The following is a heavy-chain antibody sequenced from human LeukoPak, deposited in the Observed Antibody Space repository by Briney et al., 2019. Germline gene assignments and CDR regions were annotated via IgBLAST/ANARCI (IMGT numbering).Heavy chain of an antibody. J-gene: IGHJ5*02. CDR1: GGSFSGYY. Sequence: TSETLSLTCAVYGGSFSGYYWSWIRQPPGKGLEWIGEINHSGSTNYNPSLKSRVTISVDTSKNQFSLKLSSVTAADTAVYYCATKIGYCSSTSCYSWFDPWGQGTLVTVSS. V-gene: IGHV4-34*01. CDR2: INHSGST. D-gene: IGHD2-2*02. CDR3: ATKIGYCSSTSCYSWFDP.